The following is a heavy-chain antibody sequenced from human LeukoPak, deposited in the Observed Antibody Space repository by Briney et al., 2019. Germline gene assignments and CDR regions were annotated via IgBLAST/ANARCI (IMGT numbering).Heavy chain of an antibody. Sequence: SETLSLTCAVYGGSFSGYYWSWIRQPAGKGLEWIGRIYTSGSTNYNPSLKSRVTMSVDTSKNQFSLKLSSVTAADTAVYYCARGRRLAGYYYYGMDVWGQGTTVTVSS. D-gene: IGHD3-9*01. J-gene: IGHJ6*02. CDR3: ARGRRLAGYYYYGMDV. V-gene: IGHV4-59*10. CDR2: IYTSGST. CDR1: GGSFSGYY.